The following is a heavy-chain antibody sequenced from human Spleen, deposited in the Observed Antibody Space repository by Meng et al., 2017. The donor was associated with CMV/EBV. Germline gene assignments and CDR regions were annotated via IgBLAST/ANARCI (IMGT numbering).Heavy chain of an antibody. CDR3: ARDRGTVPAANYYYYYGMDV. D-gene: IGHD2-2*01. CDR2: IYYSGSS. V-gene: IGHV4-61*03. CDR1: GGSISSGRYY. Sequence: SETLSLTCTVSGGSISSGRYYWGWIRQPPGKGLEWIGYIYYSGSSNYNPSLKSRVTISVGTSKTHFSLTLKSVTAADTAVYYCARDRGTVPAANYYYYYGMDVWGQGTTVTVSS. J-gene: IGHJ6*02.